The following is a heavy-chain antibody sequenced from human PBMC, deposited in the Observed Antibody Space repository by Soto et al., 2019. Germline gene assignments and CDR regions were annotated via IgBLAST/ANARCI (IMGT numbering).Heavy chain of an antibody. D-gene: IGHD6-13*01. CDR3: ARDRNLNAAAGTYYYYGMDV. V-gene: IGHV4-31*03. CDR2: IDYSGST. J-gene: IGHJ6*02. Sequence: QVQLQESGPGLVKPSQTLSLTCTVSGGSISSGGYYWSCIRQHPGKGLEWIGYIDYSGSTYYNPSPKSRVTISVDTSKNQCSLKLSSVTAADTAVYYCARDRNLNAAAGTYYYYGMDVWGQGTTVTVSS. CDR1: GGSISSGGYY.